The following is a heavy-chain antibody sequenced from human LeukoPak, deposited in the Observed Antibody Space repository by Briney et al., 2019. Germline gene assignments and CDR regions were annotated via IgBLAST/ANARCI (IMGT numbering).Heavy chain of an antibody. J-gene: IGHJ2*01. D-gene: IGHD6-13*01. CDR3: AREKAAAGQYWYFDL. Sequence: ASVKVSCKASGYTFTSYYMHWVRQAPGQGLEWMGIINPSGGSTTYAQKFQGRVTMTRDTSTSTVYMELSSLRSEDTAVYYCAREKAAAGQYWYFDLWGRGTLVTVSS. V-gene: IGHV1-46*01. CDR1: GYTFTSYY. CDR2: INPSGGST.